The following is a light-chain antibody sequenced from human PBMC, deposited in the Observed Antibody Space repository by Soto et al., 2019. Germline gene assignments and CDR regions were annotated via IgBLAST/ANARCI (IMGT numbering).Light chain of an antibody. CDR1: SSGIGSNF. V-gene: IGLV1-47*02. CDR2: SNN. Sequence: QSVLTQPPSASGTPGQRVIISCSGSSSGIGSNFVYWYQQLPGTAPKLLIYSNNQRPSGVPDRFSGSKSGTSASLAISGLRSEDEADYYCAAWDDSLNGWVFGGGTKLTVL. CDR3: AAWDDSLNGWV. J-gene: IGLJ3*02.